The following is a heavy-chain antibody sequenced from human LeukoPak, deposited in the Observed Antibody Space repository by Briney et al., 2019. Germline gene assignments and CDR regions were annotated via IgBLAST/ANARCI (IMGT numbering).Heavy chain of an antibody. CDR2: ISYDGSNK. CDR3: AKMDSGYDFSLLRTHMDV. D-gene: IGHD5-12*01. Sequence: GRSLRLSCAASGFTFSSYAMHWVRQAPGKGLEWVAVISYDGSNKYYADSVKGRFTISRDNSKNTLYLQMNSLRAEDTAVYYCAKMDSGYDFSLLRTHMDVWGKGTTVTVSS. J-gene: IGHJ6*03. CDR1: GFTFSSYA. V-gene: IGHV3-30*04.